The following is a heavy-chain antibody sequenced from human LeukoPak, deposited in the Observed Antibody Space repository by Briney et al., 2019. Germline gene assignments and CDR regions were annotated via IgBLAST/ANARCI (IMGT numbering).Heavy chain of an antibody. D-gene: IGHD6-6*01. V-gene: IGHV4-34*01. CDR1: GGSFSGYY. Sequence: KPSETLSLTCAVYGGSFSGYYWSWIRQPPGKGLEWIGEINHSGSTNYNPSLKSRVTISVDTSKNRFSLKLSSVTAADTAVYYCASRIAARLPSYYYYGMDVWGQGTTVTVSS. J-gene: IGHJ6*02. CDR3: ASRIAARLPSYYYYGMDV. CDR2: INHSGST.